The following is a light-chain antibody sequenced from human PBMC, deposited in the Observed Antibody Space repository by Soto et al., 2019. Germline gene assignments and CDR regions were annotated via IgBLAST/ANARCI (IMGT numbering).Light chain of an antibody. Sequence: QSALTQPPSASGSPGQSVTISCTGTSSDIGGYTYVSWYQQHPGKAPKLMIYEVLKRPSGVPDRFSGSKSGKTASLTVSGLQAEDEADYYCSSYTSSSTPVVFGGGTKLTVL. CDR2: EVL. J-gene: IGLJ2*01. V-gene: IGLV2-8*01. CDR1: SSDIGGYTY. CDR3: SSYTSSSTPVV.